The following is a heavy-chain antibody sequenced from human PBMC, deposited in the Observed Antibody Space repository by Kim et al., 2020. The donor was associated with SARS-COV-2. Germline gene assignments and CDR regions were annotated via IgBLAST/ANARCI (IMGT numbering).Heavy chain of an antibody. CDR3: ARGGYSYGYYGSGSYGMSDY. CDR1: GGTFSSYA. V-gene: IGHV1-69*13. D-gene: IGHD5-18*01. CDR2: IIPIFGTA. J-gene: IGHJ4*02. Sequence: SVKVSCKASGGTFSSYAISWVRQAPGQGLEWMGGIIPIFGTANYAQKFQGRVTITADESTSTAYMELSSLRSEDTAVYYCARGGYSYGYYGSGSYGMSDYWGQGTLVTVSS.